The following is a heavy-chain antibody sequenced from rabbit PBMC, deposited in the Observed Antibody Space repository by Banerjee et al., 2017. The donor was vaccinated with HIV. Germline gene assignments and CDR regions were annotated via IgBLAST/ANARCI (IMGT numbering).Heavy chain of an antibody. CDR3: ARDAGGDGYSNDL. D-gene: IGHD7-1*01. V-gene: IGHV1S7*01. CDR1: GFDFSSYY. CDR2: IYASEGSA. J-gene: IGHJ4*01. Sequence: SCKASGFDFSSYYMSWVRQAPGKGLEWIGAIYASEGSADYASWVNGRFTFSSDNAQNTVSLQMNSLTAADTATYFCARDAGGDGYSNDLWGPGTLVTVS.